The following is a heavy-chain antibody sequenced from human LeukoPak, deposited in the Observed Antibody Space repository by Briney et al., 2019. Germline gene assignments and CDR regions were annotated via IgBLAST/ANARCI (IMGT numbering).Heavy chain of an antibody. CDR2: IKSKTDGGTT. J-gene: IGHJ4*02. CDR1: GFTVSTNS. D-gene: IGHD3-10*01. CDR3: TTQQYYYGSGSYYWVDY. Sequence: GGSLRLSCTVSGFTVSTNSMSWVRQAPGKGLEWVGRIKSKTDGGTTDYAAPVKGRFTISRDDSKNTLYLQMNSLKTEDTAVYYCTTQQYYYGSGSYYWVDYWGQGTLVTVSS. V-gene: IGHV3-15*01.